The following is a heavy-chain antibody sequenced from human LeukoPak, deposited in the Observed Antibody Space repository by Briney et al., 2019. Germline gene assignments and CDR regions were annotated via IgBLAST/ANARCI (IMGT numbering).Heavy chain of an antibody. J-gene: IGHJ4*02. D-gene: IGHD2-15*01. CDR2: IFYSGST. CDR3: AREGSGPDY. V-gene: IGHV4-59*06. CDR1: GGSISTYS. Sequence: SETLSLTCTVSGGSISTYSWSWIRQPPGKGLEWIGYIFYSGSTYYNPSLKSRLTISVDTSKNQFSLNLSSVTAADTAVYYCAREGSGPDYWGQGTLVTVSS.